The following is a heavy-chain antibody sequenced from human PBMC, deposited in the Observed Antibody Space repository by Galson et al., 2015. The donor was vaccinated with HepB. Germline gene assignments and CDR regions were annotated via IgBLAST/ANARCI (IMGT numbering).Heavy chain of an antibody. J-gene: IGHJ4*02. CDR2: IGSKAHNYAT. CDR3: TRLGDLSGCSSK. V-gene: IGHV3-73*01. D-gene: IGHD2-2*01. Sequence: SLRLSCAASGFTFSGYAMHWVRQASGKGLEWVGRIGSKAHNYATAYVASVKGRFTSSRDDSKSTAYLQMNSLKTEDTAVYYCTRLGDLSGCSSKWGQGTLVTVSS. CDR1: GFTFSGYA.